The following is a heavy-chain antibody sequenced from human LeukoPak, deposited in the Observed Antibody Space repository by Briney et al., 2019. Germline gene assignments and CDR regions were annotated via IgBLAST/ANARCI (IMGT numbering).Heavy chain of an antibody. CDR3: ARPRRHPVRGIIGAFDI. D-gene: IGHD3-10*01. CDR2: VNSYSGGT. J-gene: IGHJ3*02. CDR1: GYTFIDYY. V-gene: IGHV1-2*02. Sequence: ASVKVSCKASGYTFIDYYLYWVRQAPGQGLEWMGWVNSYSGGTNYVQKFQGRVTMTRDTSISTAYMELSRLRSDDTAVYYCARPRRHPVRGIIGAFDIWGQGTMVTVSS.